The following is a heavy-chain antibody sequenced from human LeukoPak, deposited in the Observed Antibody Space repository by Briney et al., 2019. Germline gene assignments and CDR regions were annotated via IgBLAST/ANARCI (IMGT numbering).Heavy chain of an antibody. J-gene: IGHJ4*02. D-gene: IGHD2-15*01. CDR2: ISGSGGST. Sequence: PGGSLRLSCAASGFTFSSYAMSWVRQAPGKGLEWVSAISGSGGSTYYADSVKGRFTISRDNSKNTLCLQMNSLRAEDTAVYYCAKELGYYSGGSCLTFGYWGQGTLVTVSS. V-gene: IGHV3-23*01. CDR3: AKELGYYSGGSCLTFGY. CDR1: GFTFSSYA.